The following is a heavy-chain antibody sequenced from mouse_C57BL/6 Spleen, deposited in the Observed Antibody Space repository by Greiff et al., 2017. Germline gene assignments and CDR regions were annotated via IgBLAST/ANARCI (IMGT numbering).Heavy chain of an antibody. D-gene: IGHD2-4*01. V-gene: IGHV1-59*01. Sequence: VQLQQPGAELVRPGTSVKLSCKASGYTFTSYWMHWVKQRPGQGLEWIGVIDPSDSYTNYNQKFKGKATLTVDTSSSTAYMQRSSLTSEDSAVYYCARYDYGYWGQGTTLTVSS. CDR3: ARYDYGY. J-gene: IGHJ2*01. CDR2: IDPSDSYT. CDR1: GYTFTSYW.